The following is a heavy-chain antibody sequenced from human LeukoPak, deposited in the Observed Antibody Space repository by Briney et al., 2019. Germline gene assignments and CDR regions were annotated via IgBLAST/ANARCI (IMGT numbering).Heavy chain of an antibody. CDR1: GYSISSGYY. J-gene: IGHJ1*01. CDR2: IYHSGST. D-gene: IGHD2-2*01. Sequence: SETLSLTCAVSGYSISSGYYWGWIRQPPGKGLEWIGRIYHSGSTYYNPSLKSRVTISVDTSKNQFSLKLSSVTAADTAVYYCARLDSSTSSEYFQHWGQGTLVTVSS. V-gene: IGHV4-38-2*01. CDR3: ARLDSSTSSEYFQH.